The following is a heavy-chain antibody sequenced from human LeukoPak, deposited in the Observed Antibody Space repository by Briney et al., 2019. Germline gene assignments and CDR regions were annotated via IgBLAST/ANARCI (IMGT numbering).Heavy chain of an antibody. CDR2: IYPKSGGT. CDR3: ARDLGISGWYAPPLGYFDY. V-gene: IGHV1-2*02. J-gene: IGHJ4*02. CDR1: GGPFSSYA. D-gene: IGHD6-19*01. Sequence: ASVKVSSKASGGPFSSYAISWVRQAPGQGLEWMGWIYPKSGGTNYAQKFQGRVTMTRDTSISTTYMELSRLRSDDTAVYYCARDLGISGWYAPPLGYFDYWGQGTLVTVSS.